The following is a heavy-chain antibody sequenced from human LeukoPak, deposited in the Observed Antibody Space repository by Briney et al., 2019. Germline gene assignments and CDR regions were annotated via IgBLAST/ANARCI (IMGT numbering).Heavy chain of an antibody. Sequence: PGGSLRLSCAASGFTFSSYWMSWVRQAPGKGLEWVANIKQDGSEKYYVDSVKGRFTISRDNAKNSLYLQMNSPRAEDTAVYYCASLGSNYYDSSGYPDGEDYWGQGTLVTVSS. CDR1: GFTFSSYW. CDR2: IKQDGSEK. CDR3: ASLGSNYYDSSGYPDGEDY. D-gene: IGHD3-22*01. J-gene: IGHJ4*02. V-gene: IGHV3-7*01.